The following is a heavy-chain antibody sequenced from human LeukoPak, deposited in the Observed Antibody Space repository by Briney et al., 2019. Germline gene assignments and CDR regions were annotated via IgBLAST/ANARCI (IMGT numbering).Heavy chain of an antibody. CDR2: IFYSGST. J-gene: IGHJ4*02. V-gene: IGHV4-59*01. CDR3: AIAPAGTYYFNY. Sequence: PSETLSLTCTVSDVSISTYYWTWIRQPPGKGLEWIGYIFYSGSTNYNPSLKSRVTISVDTSQNQFSLKLSSVTAADTALYYCAIAPAGTYYFNYWGQGTLVNVFS. CDR1: DVSISTYY. D-gene: IGHD6-13*01.